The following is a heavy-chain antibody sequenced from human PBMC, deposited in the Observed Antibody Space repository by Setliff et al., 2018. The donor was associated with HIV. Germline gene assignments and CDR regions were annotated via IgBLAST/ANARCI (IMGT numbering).Heavy chain of an antibody. V-gene: IGHV4-61*09. J-gene: IGHJ4*02. CDR3: ARHDTEYSSYPIDY. CDR1: GGSIDRGTYY. CDR2: IYITGDT. D-gene: IGHD6-6*01. Sequence: SETLSLTCSVSGGSIDRGTYYWTWIRQSAGKGLEWIGHIYITGDTDYNPSLKSRVTISVDTSKNQFSLKLSSVTAADTAVYYCARHDTEYSSYPIDYWGQGNLVTVSS.